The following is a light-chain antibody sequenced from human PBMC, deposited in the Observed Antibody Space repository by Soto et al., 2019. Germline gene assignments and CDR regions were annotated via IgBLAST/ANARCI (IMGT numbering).Light chain of an antibody. CDR1: QGVSSSY. CDR3: QQYGDSTRA. CDR2: GAS. V-gene: IGKV3-20*01. Sequence: IVLTQSPGTLSLSPGERATLSCGASQGVSSSYLAWYQQRPGQAPRLLIYGASSRATGTPDRFSGSGSGTDFTLTISGLEPEDFAVYYCQQYGDSTRAFGQGTKVDIK. J-gene: IGKJ1*01.